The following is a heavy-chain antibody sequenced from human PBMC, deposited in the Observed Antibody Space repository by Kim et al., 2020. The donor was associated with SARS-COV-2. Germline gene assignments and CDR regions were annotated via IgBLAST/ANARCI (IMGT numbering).Heavy chain of an antibody. Sequence: LSLTCAASGFTFSSYSMNWVRQAPGKGLEWVSSISSSSSYIYYADSVKGRFTISRDNAKNSLYLQMNSLRAEDTAVYYCARADAEYYFDYWGQGTLVTVSS. CDR2: ISSSSSYI. V-gene: IGHV3-21*01. J-gene: IGHJ4*02. CDR1: GFTFSSYS. CDR3: ARADAEYYFDY.